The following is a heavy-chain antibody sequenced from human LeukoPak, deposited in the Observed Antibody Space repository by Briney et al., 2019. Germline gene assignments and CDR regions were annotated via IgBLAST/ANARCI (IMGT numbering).Heavy chain of an antibody. CDR3: AKSWSIAAAGVNNWFDP. CDR1: GFTFSSYA. Sequence: GGSLRLSCAASGFTFSSYAMHWVRQAPGKGLEYVSAISSNGGSTYYANSVKGRFTISRDNSKNTLYLQMNSLRAEDTAVYYCAKSWSIAAAGVNNWFDPWGQGTLVTVSS. J-gene: IGHJ5*02. CDR2: ISSNGGST. V-gene: IGHV3-64*01. D-gene: IGHD6-13*01.